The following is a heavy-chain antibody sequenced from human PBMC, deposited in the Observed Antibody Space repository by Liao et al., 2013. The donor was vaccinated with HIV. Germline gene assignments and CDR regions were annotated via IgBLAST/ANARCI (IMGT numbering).Heavy chain of an antibody. CDR2: VYYRGNT. D-gene: IGHD3-3*01. CDR3: ARVGDNNSYFYYYMDV. V-gene: IGHV4-39*07. CDR1: GGSINSGTYY. J-gene: IGHJ6*03. Sequence: QLQLQESGPGLVKPSETLSLTCSVSGGSINSGTYYWGWIRQPPGKGLEWVASVYYRGNTYYNPSLNSRVTISIDTSKNQFSLKLRSATAADTAVYYCARVGDNNSYFYYYMDVWGRGTTVSVSS.